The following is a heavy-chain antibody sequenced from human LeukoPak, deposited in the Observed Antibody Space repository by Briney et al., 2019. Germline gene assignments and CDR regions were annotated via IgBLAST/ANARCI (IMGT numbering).Heavy chain of an antibody. D-gene: IGHD6-6*01. J-gene: IGHJ1*01. CDR1: GFTFSSYS. Sequence: PGGSLRLSCAASGFTFSSYSMNWVRQAPGKGLEWVSSISSSSSYIYYADSVKGRFTISRDNAKNSLYLQMNSLRAEDTAVYYCARGPRPSIAARREYFQHWGQGTLVTVSS. CDR2: ISSSSSYI. CDR3: ARGPRPSIAARREYFQH. V-gene: IGHV3-21*01.